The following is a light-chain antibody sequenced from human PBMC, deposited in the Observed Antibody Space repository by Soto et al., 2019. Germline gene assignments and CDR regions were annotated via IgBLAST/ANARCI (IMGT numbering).Light chain of an antibody. CDR3: FSYTSSTAYV. CDR1: ISDVGGYKY. CDR2: EVS. J-gene: IGLJ1*01. Sequence: QSVLTQPASVSGSPGQSITISCTGTISDVGGYKYVSWYQLHPGKAPKLMIYEVSNRPSGISNRFSASKSGNTASLTISGLQAEDEADYYCFSYTSSTAYVFGTGTKLTVL. V-gene: IGLV2-14*01.